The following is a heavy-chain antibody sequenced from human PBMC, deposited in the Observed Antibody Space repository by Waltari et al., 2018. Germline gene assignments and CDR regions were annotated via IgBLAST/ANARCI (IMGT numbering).Heavy chain of an antibody. Sequence: QEHLVQSGGGVVQPGRSLRLSCAASGFTFDSSAMHWVRQAPGKGVEGVSMISYDGSMKLYKDSVKCRFTSSRDNSNNILSLQRNSLRAEETAVYYCARDYSGGGLDYWGQGNLVTVSS. V-gene: IGHV3-30*10. CDR3: ARDYSGGGLDY. CDR1: GFTFDSSA. J-gene: IGHJ4*02. D-gene: IGHD1-26*01. CDR2: ISYDGSMK.